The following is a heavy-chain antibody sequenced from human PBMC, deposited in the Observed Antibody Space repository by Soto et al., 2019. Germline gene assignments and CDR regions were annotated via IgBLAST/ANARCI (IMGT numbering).Heavy chain of an antibody. V-gene: IGHV4-39*01. CDR2: RYYGGST. CDR1: AGSISRGYYY. CDR3: ALYEISGYYAFDI. Sequence: SETLSLTCIVSAGSISRGYYYWGWIRQPPGRGLQWIGSRYYGGSTYYNPSLKSRVTISVDTSKEQLSLILSSVTAADTAAYYCALYEISGYYAFDIWGQGTMVNVSS. J-gene: IGHJ3*02. D-gene: IGHD3-22*01.